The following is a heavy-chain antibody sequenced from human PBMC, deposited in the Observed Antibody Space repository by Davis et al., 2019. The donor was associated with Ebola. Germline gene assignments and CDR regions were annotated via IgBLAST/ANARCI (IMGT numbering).Heavy chain of an antibody. CDR2: IIPLLGIA. CDR3: AAWPMIVARDAAFDI. D-gene: IGHD3-22*01. V-gene: IGHV1-69*02. J-gene: IGHJ3*02. Sequence: SVKVSCKASGGTFSSYTISWVRQAPGQGLEWMGRIIPLLGIANYAQKFQERVTITRDMSTSTAYMELSSLRSEDTAVYYCAAWPMIVARDAAFDIWGQGTMVTVSS. CDR1: GGTFSSYT.